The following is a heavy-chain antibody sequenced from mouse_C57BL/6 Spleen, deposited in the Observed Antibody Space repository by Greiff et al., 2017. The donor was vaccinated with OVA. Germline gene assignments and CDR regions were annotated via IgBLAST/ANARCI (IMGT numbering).Heavy chain of an antibody. D-gene: IGHD2-3*01. Sequence: EVMLVESGGGLVQSGRSLRLSCATSGFTFSDFYMEWVRQAPGKGLEWIAASRNKANDYTTEYSASVKGRFIVSRDTSQSILYLQMNALRAEDTAIYYCARDGDGYYPWFAYWGQGTLVTVSA. CDR1: GFTFSDFY. CDR2: SRNKANDYTT. V-gene: IGHV7-1*01. J-gene: IGHJ3*01. CDR3: ARDGDGYYPWFAY.